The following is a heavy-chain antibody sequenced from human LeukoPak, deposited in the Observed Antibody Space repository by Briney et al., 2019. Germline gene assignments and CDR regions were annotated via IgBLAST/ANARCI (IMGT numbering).Heavy chain of an antibody. D-gene: IGHD2-15*01. V-gene: IGHV3-66*02. CDR3: AKVRYCSGVNCYPDDN. CDR2: IYSGGST. J-gene: IGHJ4*02. Sequence: GGSLRLSCAASGFTASSNYMSWVRQAPGKGLEWVSVIYSGGSTYYADSVKGRFTISRDNSKNMLYLEMNSLSTEDTAVYYCAKVRYCSGVNCYPDDNWGQGTLVTVSS. CDR1: GFTASSNY.